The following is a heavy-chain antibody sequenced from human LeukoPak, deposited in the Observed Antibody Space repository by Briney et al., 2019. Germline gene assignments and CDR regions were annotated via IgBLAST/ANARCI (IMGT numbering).Heavy chain of an antibody. V-gene: IGHV3-7*01. CDR2: IKQDGSDK. Sequence: GGSLRLSCAASGFTFSYYWMSWVRQAPGKGLEWVANIKQDGSDKYYVDSVKGRFTISRDNAKNSLYLQMNSLSAEDTAMYYCTRDPTNWNDATFDIWGQGTMFTVSS. CDR1: GFTFSYYW. CDR3: TRDPTNWNDATFDI. D-gene: IGHD1-1*01. J-gene: IGHJ3*02.